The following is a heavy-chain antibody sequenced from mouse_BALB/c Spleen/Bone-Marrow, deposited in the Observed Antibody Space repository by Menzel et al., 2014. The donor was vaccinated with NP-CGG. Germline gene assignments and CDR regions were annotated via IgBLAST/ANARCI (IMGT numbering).Heavy chain of an antibody. CDR2: ISSGGSNT. Sequence: EVQLVESGGGLVKPGGSLKFSCAASGFAFSGYDMSWVRQTPEKRLEWVAYISSGGSNTYYPDTVKGRFTISRDNAKNTLYLQMNSLKSEDTAMYYCARQRGYAYAMDYWGQVISVTVSS. CDR1: GFAFSGYD. D-gene: IGHD2-2*01. J-gene: IGHJ4*01. V-gene: IGHV5-12-1*01. CDR3: ARQRGYAYAMDY.